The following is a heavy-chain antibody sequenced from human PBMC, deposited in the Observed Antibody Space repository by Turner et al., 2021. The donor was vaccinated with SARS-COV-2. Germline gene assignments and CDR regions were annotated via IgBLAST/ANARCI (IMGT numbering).Heavy chain of an antibody. CDR3: ARAKFRGLISWFDP. Sequence: EVQLVESGGGLVQPGGSLRLSCAASGFTFSNYDMHWVRQATGKGLGWVSAVGTGGDTYYPGSVKGRFTISRENGKNSLYLQMNSLRAGDTAVYYCARAKFRGLISWFDPWGQGTLVTVSS. D-gene: IGHD3-10*01. CDR2: VGTGGDT. V-gene: IGHV3-13*04. CDR1: GFTFSNYD. J-gene: IGHJ5*02.